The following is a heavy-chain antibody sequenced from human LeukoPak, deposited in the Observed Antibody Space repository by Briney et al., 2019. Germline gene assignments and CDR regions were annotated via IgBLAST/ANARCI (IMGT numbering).Heavy chain of an antibody. J-gene: IGHJ4*02. D-gene: IGHD1-1*01. Sequence: SETLSLTCSVSGGSISGTSYCWGWIRQPPGKGPEWIGSHYHTGRIYNNPSLNSRVAISVDTSKNQFSLKLSSVTDADTAVYYCARDGSDNWGLFDNWGRGTLVTVSS. CDR2: HYHTGRI. CDR1: GGSISGTSYC. V-gene: IGHV4-39*07. CDR3: ARDGSDNWGLFDN.